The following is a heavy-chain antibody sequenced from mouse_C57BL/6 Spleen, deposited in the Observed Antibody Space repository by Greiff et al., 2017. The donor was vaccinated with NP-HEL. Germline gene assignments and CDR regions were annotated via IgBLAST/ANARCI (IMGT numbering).Heavy chain of an antibody. Sequence: QVQLQQPGAELVRPGSSVKLSCKASGYTFTSYWMDWVKQRPGQGLEWIGNIYPSDSETHYNQKFKDKATMTVDKSSSTAYMQLSSLSSEDSAVYYCAHSSGFFYAMDYWGQGTSVTVSS. CDR1: GYTFTSYW. CDR2: IYPSDSET. D-gene: IGHD3-2*02. J-gene: IGHJ4*01. V-gene: IGHV1-61*01. CDR3: AHSSGFFYAMDY.